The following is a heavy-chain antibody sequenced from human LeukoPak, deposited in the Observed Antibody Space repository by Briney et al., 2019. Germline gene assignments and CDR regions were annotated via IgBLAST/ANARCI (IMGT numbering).Heavy chain of an antibody. V-gene: IGHV3-48*03. CDR3: ARDYYDSSGYYSNPDY. D-gene: IGHD3-22*01. CDR1: GFTLSSYE. Sequence: GGSLRLSCTASGFTLSSYEMSWIRQAPGKGLEWVSYISSSGSTIYYADSVKGRFTISRDNAKNSLYLQMNSLRAEDTAVYYCARDYYDSSGYYSNPDYWGQGTLVTVSS. J-gene: IGHJ4*02. CDR2: ISSSGSTI.